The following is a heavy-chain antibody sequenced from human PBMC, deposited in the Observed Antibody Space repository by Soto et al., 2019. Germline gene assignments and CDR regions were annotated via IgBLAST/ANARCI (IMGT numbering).Heavy chain of an antibody. CDR3: ARVSKRDYGEGRTYYGSGSLDY. V-gene: IGHV4-34*01. CDR1: GGSFSGYY. Sequence: SETLSLTCAVYGGSFSGYYWSWIRQPPGKGLEWIGEINHSGSTNYNPSLKSRVTISVDTSKNQFSLKLSSVTAADTAVYYCARVSKRDYGEGRTYYGSGSLDYWGQGTLVTVSS. J-gene: IGHJ4*02. CDR2: INHSGST. D-gene: IGHD3-10*01.